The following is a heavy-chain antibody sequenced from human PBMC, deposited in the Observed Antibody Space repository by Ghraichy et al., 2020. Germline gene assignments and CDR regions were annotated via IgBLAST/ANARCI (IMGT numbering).Heavy chain of an antibody. CDR1: GFTFSSYW. Sequence: GGSLRLSCAASGFTFSSYWMHWVRQAPGKGLVWVSRINSDGSSTSYADSVKGRFTISRDNAKNTLYLQMNSLRAEDTAVYYCARGGYYGDYHFDYWGQGTLVTVSP. J-gene: IGHJ4*02. V-gene: IGHV3-74*01. CDR2: INSDGSST. CDR3: ARGGYYGDYHFDY. D-gene: IGHD4-17*01.